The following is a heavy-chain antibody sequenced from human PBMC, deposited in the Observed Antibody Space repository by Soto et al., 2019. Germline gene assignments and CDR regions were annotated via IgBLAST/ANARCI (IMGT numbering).Heavy chain of an antibody. Sequence: EVQLVESGGGLVQPGGSLRLSCAASGFSINDYRMNWVRQAPGTGLEWLSYISSSSGVISYADSVKGRITSSRDNAKNSFYFQLDSLRAEDAAGYFCASDRAKTCTNAVYGDDTIDAFDLWGRGTMVTVSS. D-gene: IGHD4-17*01. V-gene: IGHV3-48*01. CDR3: ASDRAKTCTNAVYGDDTIDAFDL. J-gene: IGHJ3*01. CDR1: GFSINDYR. CDR2: ISSSSGVI.